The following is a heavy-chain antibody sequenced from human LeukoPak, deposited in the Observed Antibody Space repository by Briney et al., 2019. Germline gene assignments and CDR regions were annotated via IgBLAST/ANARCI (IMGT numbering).Heavy chain of an antibody. CDR3: ARSGQQLVLGTFDY. D-gene: IGHD6-13*01. CDR2: IYYSGTT. J-gene: IGHJ4*02. CDR1: GGSIGSYY. V-gene: IGHV4-59*08. Sequence: SETLSLTCTVSGGSIGSYYWSWIRQPPGKGLEWMGYIYYSGTTHYNPSLNSRVTLSVDTSKSQFSLRLTSVTAADTAVYYCARSGQQLVLGTFDYWGQGTLVTVSS.